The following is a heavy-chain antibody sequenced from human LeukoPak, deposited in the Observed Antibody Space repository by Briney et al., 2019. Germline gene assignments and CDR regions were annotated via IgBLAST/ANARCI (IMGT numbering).Heavy chain of an antibody. CDR2: IYYSGST. J-gene: IGHJ4*02. CDR3: ARLGATTFDY. D-gene: IGHD1-26*01. CDR1: GGSISSSSYY. Sequence: SETLSLTCTVSGGSISSSSYYWGWIRQPPGKGLEWIGSIYYSGSTYYNPSLKSRVTISVDTSKNQFSLKLSSVTAADTAVYYCARLGATTFDYWGQGTLVTVSS. V-gene: IGHV4-39*01.